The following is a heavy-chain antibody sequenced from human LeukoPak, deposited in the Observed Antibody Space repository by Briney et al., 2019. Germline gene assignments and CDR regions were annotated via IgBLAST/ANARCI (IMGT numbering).Heavy chain of an antibody. CDR2: IYYSGST. D-gene: IGHD3-10*01. J-gene: IGHJ6*02. Sequence: SQTLSLTCTVSGGSISSGDYYWSWIPQPPGKDLEGIVYIYYSGSTYYNPSLKSRVTISVDTSKNQFSLKLSSVTAADTAVYYCARVRTQVRGVMDVWGQGTTVTVSS. CDR3: ARVRTQVRGVMDV. CDR1: GGSISSGDYY. V-gene: IGHV4-30-4*01.